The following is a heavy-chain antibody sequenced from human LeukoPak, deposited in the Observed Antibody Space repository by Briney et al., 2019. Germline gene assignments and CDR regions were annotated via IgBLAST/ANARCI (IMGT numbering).Heavy chain of an antibody. CDR3: ARDLTGWGAFDI. CDR1: GFTFSGYW. CDR2: IQEDGSGK. Sequence: HPGGSLRLSCAASGFTFSGYWMSWVRQAPGKGLEWVGNIQEDGSGKHYVDSVKGRFTISRDNAKNSLFLQMNSLRAEDTAVYYCARDLTGWGAFDIWGQGTMVTVSS. D-gene: IGHD1-26*01. V-gene: IGHV3-7*03. J-gene: IGHJ3*02.